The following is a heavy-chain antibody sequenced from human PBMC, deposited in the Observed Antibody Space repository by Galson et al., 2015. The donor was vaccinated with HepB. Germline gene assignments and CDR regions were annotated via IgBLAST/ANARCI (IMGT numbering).Heavy chain of an antibody. CDR1: GFTFSSYA. J-gene: IGHJ6*03. D-gene: IGHD3-22*01. CDR2: ISYDGSNN. CDR3: ARDAYYYDSSAYHYYYYYMDV. V-gene: IGHV3-30-3*01. Sequence: SLRLSCAASGFTFSSYAMHWVRQAPGKGLEWVAVISYDGSNNYYADSVKGRFTISRDNSKNTLYLQMNSLRAEDTAVYYCARDAYYYDSSAYHYYYYYMDVWGKGTTVTVSS.